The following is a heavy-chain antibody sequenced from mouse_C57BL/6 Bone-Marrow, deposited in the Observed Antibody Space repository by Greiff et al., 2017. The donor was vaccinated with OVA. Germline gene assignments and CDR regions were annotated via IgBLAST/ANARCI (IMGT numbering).Heavy chain of an antibody. V-gene: IGHV7-3*01. J-gene: IGHJ3*01. CDR3: ARGGPSGFAY. CDR1: GFTFTDYY. Sequence: EVKVEESGGGLVQPGGSLSLSCAASGFTFTDYYMSWVRQPPGKALEWLGFIRNKANGYTTEYSASVKGRFTISRDNSQSILYLQMNALRAEDSATYYGARGGPSGFAYWGQGTLVTVSA. CDR2: IRNKANGYTT.